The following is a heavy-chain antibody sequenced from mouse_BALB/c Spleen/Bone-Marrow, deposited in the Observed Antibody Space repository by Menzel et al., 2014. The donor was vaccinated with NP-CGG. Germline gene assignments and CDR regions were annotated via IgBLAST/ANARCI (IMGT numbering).Heavy chain of an antibody. CDR1: GYTFISYW. V-gene: IGHV1-5*01. Sequence: EVQLQQSGTVLARPGASVKMSCKASGYTFISYWMHWVKQRPGQGLEWIGAIYPGNSDTSFNQKFKGKATLTAVTSTSTAYMELSSLTTSDSAVVYCSRALITRAWFAYWGQGTLVTVSA. D-gene: IGHD2-4*01. CDR3: SRALITRAWFAY. CDR2: IYPGNSDT. J-gene: IGHJ3*01.